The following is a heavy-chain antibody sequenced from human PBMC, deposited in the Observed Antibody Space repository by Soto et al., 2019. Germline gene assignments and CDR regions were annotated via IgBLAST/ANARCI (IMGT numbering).Heavy chain of an antibody. J-gene: IGHJ4*02. D-gene: IGHD1-1*01. Sequence: EVQLLESGGGLVQPGGSLRLSCAASGFTFSSYAMSWVRQAPGKGLEWVSAISGSGGSTYYADSVKGRFTISRDNSKNTLYLQMNSLRAEDTAVYYCAKVAGYYGPELERRPFDYWGQGTLVTVSS. CDR1: GFTFSSYA. CDR2: ISGSGGST. V-gene: IGHV3-23*01. CDR3: AKVAGYYGPELERRPFDY.